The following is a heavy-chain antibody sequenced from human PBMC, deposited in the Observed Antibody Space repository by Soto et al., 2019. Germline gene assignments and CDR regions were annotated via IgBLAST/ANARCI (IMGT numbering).Heavy chain of an antibody. CDR2: LNPNSGGT. CDR1: GYTFTGYY. CDR3: ATPLDTAMVEYYYCYMDV. Sequence: PSVKVSCKDSGYTFTGYYMHWVRQAPGQGLERMGWLNPNSGGTNYAQKFQGRVTMTRDTSIITSYMEQSRLRSDDTVVYYCATPLDTAMVEYYYCYMDVWGQGTTVTVAS. D-gene: IGHD5-18*01. J-gene: IGHJ6*02. V-gene: IGHV1-2*02.